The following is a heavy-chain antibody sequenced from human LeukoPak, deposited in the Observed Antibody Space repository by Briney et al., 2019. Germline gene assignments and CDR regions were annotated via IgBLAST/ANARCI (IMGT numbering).Heavy chain of an antibody. V-gene: IGHV1-18*01. J-gene: IGHJ4*02. CDR1: GDTFTRYS. CDR3: ARDVGLGYCSSSSCYRTPLDY. D-gene: IGHD2-2*01. Sequence: ASVKVSCKASGDTFTRYSISWGPEAPGQGLEWMGWISAYNGNTNYAQKLQGRVTMTTDTSTSTAYMELRSLRSDDTAVYYCARDVGLGYCSSSSCYRTPLDYWGQGTLVTVSS. CDR2: ISAYNGNT.